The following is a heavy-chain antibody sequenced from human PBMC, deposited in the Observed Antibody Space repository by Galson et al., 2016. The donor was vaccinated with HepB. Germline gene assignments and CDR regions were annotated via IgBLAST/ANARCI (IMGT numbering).Heavy chain of an antibody. CDR1: GLTFSNYW. V-gene: IGHV3-7*01. CDR3: AKDDYYGSGPYFDN. CDR2: IKQDEGEK. Sequence: SLRLSCAASGLTFSNYWMSWVRQAPGKGLEWVANIKQDEGEKYYGDSVKGRFTISRDNSKNTLYLQMDSLGGDDTAVYYCAKDDYYGSGPYFDNWGQGTLVTVSS. D-gene: IGHD3-10*01. J-gene: IGHJ4*02.